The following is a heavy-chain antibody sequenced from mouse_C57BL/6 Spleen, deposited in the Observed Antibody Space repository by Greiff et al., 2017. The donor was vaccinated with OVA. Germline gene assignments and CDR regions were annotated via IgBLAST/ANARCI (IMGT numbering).Heavy chain of an antibody. J-gene: IGHJ3*01. CDR1: GYTFTSYW. CDR2: IDPSDSYT. CDR3: AYGSRGFAY. V-gene: IGHV1-69*01. D-gene: IGHD1-1*01. Sequence: VQLQQPGAELVMPGASVKLSCKASGYTFTSYWMHWVKQRPGQGLEWIGEIDPSDSYTNYNQKFKGKSTLTVDKSSSTAYMQLSSLTSEDSAVYYCAYGSRGFAYWGQGTLVTVSA.